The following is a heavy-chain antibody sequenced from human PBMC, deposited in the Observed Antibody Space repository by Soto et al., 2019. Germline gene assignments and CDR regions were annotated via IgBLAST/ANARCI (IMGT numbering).Heavy chain of an antibody. J-gene: IGHJ6*03. CDR2: IYPGDSDT. CDR1: GYSFTSYW. D-gene: IGHD5-12*01. CDR3: ARQIKWLHYYYYMDV. V-gene: IGHV5-51*01. Sequence: GESLKISCKGSGYSFTSYWIGWVRQMPGKGLEWMGIIYPGDSDTRYSPSFQGQVTISAAKSISTAYLQWSSLKASDTAMYYCARQIKWLHYYYYMDVWGKGITVTVS.